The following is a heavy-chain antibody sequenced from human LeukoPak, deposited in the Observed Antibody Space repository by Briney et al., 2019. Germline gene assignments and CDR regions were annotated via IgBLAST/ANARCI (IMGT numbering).Heavy chain of an antibody. D-gene: IGHD3-16*01. J-gene: IGHJ4*02. Sequence: PGGSLRLSCAASGFTFSSFWMALVRQGPGKGLEWVANIKHNGDDLNYVDSVEGRFTIPRDNAQNSLYLHMTSLRAEDTAVYYCARELRTFDSWGQGTLVTVSS. CDR1: GFTFSSFW. CDR2: IKHNGDDL. V-gene: IGHV3-7*01. CDR3: ARELRTFDS.